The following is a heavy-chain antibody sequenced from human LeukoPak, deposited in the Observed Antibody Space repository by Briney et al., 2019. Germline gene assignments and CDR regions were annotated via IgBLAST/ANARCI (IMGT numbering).Heavy chain of an antibody. CDR2: IYYSGST. V-gene: IGHV4-30-4*01. Sequence: SETLSLTFTVSGGSISSGDYYWSWIRQPPGKGLEWIGYIYYSGSTYYNPSLKSRVTISVDTSKNQFSLKLSSVTAADTAVYYCARDEWGYGCPDYWGQGTLVTVSS. D-gene: IGHD5-18*01. J-gene: IGHJ4*02. CDR3: ARDEWGYGCPDY. CDR1: GGSISSGDYY.